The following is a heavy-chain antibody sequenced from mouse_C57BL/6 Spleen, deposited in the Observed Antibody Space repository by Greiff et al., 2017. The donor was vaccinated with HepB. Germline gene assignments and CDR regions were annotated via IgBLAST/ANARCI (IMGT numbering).Heavy chain of an antibody. CDR3: ASYYYGSSAMDY. CDR1: GFNIKDYY. CDR2: IDPEDGET. Sequence: VQLQPSGAELVKPGASVKLSCTASGFNIKDYYMHWVKQRTEQGLEWIGRIDPEDGETKYAQKFQGKATITADTSSNTAYLQLSSLTSEDTAVYYCASYYYGSSAMDYWGQGTSVTVSS. V-gene: IGHV14-2*01. D-gene: IGHD1-1*01. J-gene: IGHJ4*01.